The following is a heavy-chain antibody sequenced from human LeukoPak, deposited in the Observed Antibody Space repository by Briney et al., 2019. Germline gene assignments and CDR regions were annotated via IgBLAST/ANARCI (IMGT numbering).Heavy chain of an antibody. V-gene: IGHV1-8*01. D-gene: IGHD6-19*01. CDR3: ARDRIAVAVYGMDV. Sequence: ASVKVSCKASGYTFTSYDINWVRQAPGQGLEWMGWMNPNSGNTGYAQKFQGRVTMTRNTSISTAYMELSSLRSEDTAVYYCARDRIAVAVYGMDVWGQGTTVTVSS. J-gene: IGHJ6*02. CDR1: GYTFTSYD. CDR2: MNPNSGNT.